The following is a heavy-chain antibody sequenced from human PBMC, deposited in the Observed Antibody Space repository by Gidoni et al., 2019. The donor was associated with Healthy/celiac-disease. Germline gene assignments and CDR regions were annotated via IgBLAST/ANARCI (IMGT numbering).Heavy chain of an antibody. CDR1: GFTFSGSA. V-gene: IGHV3-73*02. D-gene: IGHD6-13*01. CDR3: TREGIAAAGLDY. Sequence: EVQLVESGGGLVQPGGSLKHSCAASGFTFSGSAMHWVRQASGKGLEWVGRIRSKANSYATAYAASVKGRFTISRDDSKNTAYLQMNSLKTEDTAVYYCTREGIAAAGLDYWGQGTLVTVSS. J-gene: IGHJ4*02. CDR2: IRSKANSYAT.